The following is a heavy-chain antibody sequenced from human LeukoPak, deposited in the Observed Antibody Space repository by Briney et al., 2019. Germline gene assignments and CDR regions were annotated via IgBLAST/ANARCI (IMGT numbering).Heavy chain of an antibody. V-gene: IGHV3-53*01. CDR2: IYSGGST. J-gene: IGHJ3*02. D-gene: IGHD3-16*02. CDR1: GFTVSSNY. CDR3: AKGRVYDYVWGSYRYDDAFDI. Sequence: PGGSLRLSCAASGFTVSSNYMSWVRQAPGKGLEWVSVIYSGGSTYYADSAKGRFTISRDNSKNTLYLQMNSLRAEDTAVYYCAKGRVYDYVWGSYRYDDAFDIWGQGTMVTVSS.